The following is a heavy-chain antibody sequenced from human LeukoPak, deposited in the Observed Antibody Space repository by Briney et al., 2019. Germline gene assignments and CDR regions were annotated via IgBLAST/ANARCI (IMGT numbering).Heavy chain of an antibody. CDR1: GFTVSSNY. CDR3: AKGSGASGWYLYFQH. V-gene: IGHV3-23*01. D-gene: IGHD6-19*01. Sequence: GGSLRLSCAASGFTVSSNYMSWVRQAPGKGLEWVSAISGSGGSTYYADSVKGRFTISRDNSKNTLYLQMNSLRAEDTAVYYCAKGSGASGWYLYFQHWGQGTLVTVSS. J-gene: IGHJ1*01. CDR2: ISGSGGST.